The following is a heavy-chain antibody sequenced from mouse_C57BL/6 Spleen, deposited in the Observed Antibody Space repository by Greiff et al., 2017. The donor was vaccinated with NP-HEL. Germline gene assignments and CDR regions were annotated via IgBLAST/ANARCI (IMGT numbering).Heavy chain of an antibody. V-gene: IGHV1-80*01. CDR2: IYPGDGDT. J-gene: IGHJ2*01. CDR1: GYAFSSYW. D-gene: IGHD1-1*01. CDR3: ARGDYYGSFFDY. Sequence: VQGVESGAELVKPGASVTISCKASGYAFSSYWMNWVKQRPGKGLEWIGQIYPGDGDTNYNGKFKGKATLTADKSSSPAYMQLSSLTSEDSAVYFCARGDYYGSFFDYWGQGTTLTVSS.